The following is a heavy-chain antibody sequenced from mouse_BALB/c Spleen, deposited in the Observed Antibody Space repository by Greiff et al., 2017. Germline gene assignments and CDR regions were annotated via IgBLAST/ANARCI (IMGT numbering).Heavy chain of an antibody. Sequence: EVKVEESGGGLVQPGGSLKLSCAASGFTFSSYTMSWVRQTPEKRLEWVAYISNGGGSTYYPDTVKGRFTISRDNAKNTLYLQMSSLKSEDTAMYYCARHDRSYAMDYWGQGTSVTVSS. CDR2: ISNGGGST. J-gene: IGHJ4*01. D-gene: IGHD2-14*01. CDR1: GFTFSSYT. CDR3: ARHDRSYAMDY. V-gene: IGHV5-12-2*01.